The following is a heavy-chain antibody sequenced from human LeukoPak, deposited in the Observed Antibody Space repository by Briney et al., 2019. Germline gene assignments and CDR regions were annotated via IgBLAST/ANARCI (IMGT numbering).Heavy chain of an antibody. D-gene: IGHD3-10*02. Sequence: PGGSLRLSCEASGFTFKNYGMSWVRQVPGKGLEWVSYITTRANIIYYVDSVKGRFTVSADNAKNSLYLQMNNLRAEDTALYYCARGGDYVGVAARIDLWGQGTLVTVSS. V-gene: IGHV3-11*01. CDR2: ITTRANII. CDR1: GFTFKNYG. J-gene: IGHJ5*02. CDR3: ARGGDYVGVAARIDL.